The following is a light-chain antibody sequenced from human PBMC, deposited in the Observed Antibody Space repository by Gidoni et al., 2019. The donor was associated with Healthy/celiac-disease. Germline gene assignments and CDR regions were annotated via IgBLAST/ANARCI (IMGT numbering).Light chain of an antibody. J-gene: IGKJ1*01. CDR3: QQSYSTPRT. CDR1: QSISSY. Sequence: DNQLKRSPSSRSASVGDRVTITCRASQSISSYLNGYQQKPGKAPKLLIYAASILQSGVPSRFSGSGSGTDFTLTISSLQPEDFATYYCQQSYSTPRTFGQGTKVEIK. V-gene: IGKV1-39*01. CDR2: AAS.